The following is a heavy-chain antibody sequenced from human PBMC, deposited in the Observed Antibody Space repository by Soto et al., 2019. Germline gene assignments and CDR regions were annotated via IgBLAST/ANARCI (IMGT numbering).Heavy chain of an antibody. V-gene: IGHV1-18*01. CDR1: GYTFTSYG. CDR3: ARDPYITADHWFDP. J-gene: IGHJ5*02. CDR2: ISAYNGNT. D-gene: IGHD7-27*01. Sequence: GASVKVSCKASGYTFTSYGISWVRQAPGQGLEWMGWISAYNGNTNYAQKLQGRVTMTTDTSTSTAYMELRSLRSDDTAVYYCARDPYITADHWFDPWGQGTLVTVSS.